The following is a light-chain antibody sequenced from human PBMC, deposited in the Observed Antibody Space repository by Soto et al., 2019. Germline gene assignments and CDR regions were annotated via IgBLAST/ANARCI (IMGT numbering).Light chain of an antibody. J-gene: IGLJ1*01. CDR3: CSYAGRSTVYV. Sequence: QSALTQPASVSGSPGQSITISCTGTSNDVGNYNLVPWYQQNPGKAPKLIIYEVSKRPSGVSNRFSGSKSGNTASLTISGLQAEDEADYYCCSYAGRSTVYVFGTGTKVTVL. CDR1: SNDVGNYNL. CDR2: EVS. V-gene: IGLV2-23*02.